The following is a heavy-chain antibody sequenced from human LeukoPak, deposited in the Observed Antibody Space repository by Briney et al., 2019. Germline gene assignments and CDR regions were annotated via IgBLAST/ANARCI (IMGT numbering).Heavy chain of an antibody. D-gene: IGHD2-2*01. CDR3: ARISDCSSSSCPYYYYMDV. J-gene: IGHJ6*03. V-gene: IGHV4-4*07. CDR2: IYTSGST. CDR1: GGSIRSYY. Sequence: SETLSLTCTVSGGSIRSYYWSWIRQPAGKGLEWIGRIYTSGSTNYSPSLESRVTMSADTSKNQFSLKLSSVTAADTAVYYCARISDCSSSSCPYYYYMDVWGKGTTVTVSS.